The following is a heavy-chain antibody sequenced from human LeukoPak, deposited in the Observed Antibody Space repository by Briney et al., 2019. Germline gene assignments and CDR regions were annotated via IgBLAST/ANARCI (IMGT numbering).Heavy chain of an antibody. J-gene: IGHJ4*02. CDR2: IHPEGNEK. CDR1: GFTFSKFW. CDR3: ARGDDFSGDH. V-gene: IGHV3-7*04. Sequence: PGGSLRHSCATFGFTFSKFWMSWVRQVPGRGLEWVANIHPEGNEKYHVESVEGRFTISRDNTRDLLFLQMNGLRVEATAVYYCARGDDFSGDHWGQGTLVTVSS. D-gene: IGHD1-1*01.